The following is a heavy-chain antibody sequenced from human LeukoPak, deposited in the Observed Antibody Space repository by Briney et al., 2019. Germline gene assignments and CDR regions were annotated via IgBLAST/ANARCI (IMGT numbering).Heavy chain of an antibody. D-gene: IGHD1/OR15-1a*01. V-gene: IGHV4-59*08. CDR1: GGSISTYY. CDR3: ARGIIGTRSKFDY. CDR2: IPYSGST. J-gene: IGHJ4*02. Sequence: SETLSLTCTVSGGSISTYYWSWIRQPPGKGLEWIGYIPYSGSTNYNPSLKSRVTISLDTSKNQFALKLSSVTAADTAVYYCARGIIGTRSKFDYWGQGTLVTVSS.